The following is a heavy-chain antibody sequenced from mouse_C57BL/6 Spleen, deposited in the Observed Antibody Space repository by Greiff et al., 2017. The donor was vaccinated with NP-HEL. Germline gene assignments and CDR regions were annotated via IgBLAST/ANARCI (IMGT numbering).Heavy chain of an antibody. J-gene: IGHJ4*01. CDR3: AISRDYAAMDY. V-gene: IGHV1-74*01. CDR2: IHPSDSDT. CDR1: GYTFTSYW. Sequence: QVQLQQPGAELVKPGASVKVSCKASGYTFTSYWMHWVKQRPGQGLEWIGRIHPSDSDTNYNQKFKGKATLTVDKSSSTAYMQLSSLTSEDSAVYYCAISRDYAAMDYWGQGTSVTVSS.